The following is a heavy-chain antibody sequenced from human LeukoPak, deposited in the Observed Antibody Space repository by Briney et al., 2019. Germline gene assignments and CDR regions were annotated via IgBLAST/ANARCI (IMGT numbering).Heavy chain of an antibody. CDR2: IWYDGSNK. CDR1: GFTFSSYA. CDR3: AREDSGLDS. V-gene: IGHV3-33*01. J-gene: IGHJ4*02. Sequence: GGSLRLSCAASGFTFSSYAMHWVRQAPGKGLEWVTLIWYDGSNKYYADSVKGRFTIFRDNSKNTLYLQMNSLRAEDTAVYFCAREDSGLDSWGQGTLVTVSS. D-gene: IGHD6-19*01.